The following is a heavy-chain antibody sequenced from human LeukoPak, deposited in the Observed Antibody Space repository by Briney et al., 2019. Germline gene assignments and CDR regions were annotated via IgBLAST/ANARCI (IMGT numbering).Heavy chain of an antibody. CDR1: GDSVSSNSAA. CDR3: ARARDYGDISFDS. D-gene: IGHD4-17*01. CDR2: TYYESKWST. Sequence: SQTLSLTCAISGDSVSSNSAAWNCIRQSPSRGLEWLGRTYYESKWSTNYAVSVRSRISINPDTSKNQFSLQLNSVTPEDTAVYFCARARDYGDISFDSWGQGTLVTVSS. J-gene: IGHJ4*02. V-gene: IGHV6-1*01.